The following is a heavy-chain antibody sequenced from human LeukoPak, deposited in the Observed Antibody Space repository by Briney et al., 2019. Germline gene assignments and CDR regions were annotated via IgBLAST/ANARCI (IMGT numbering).Heavy chain of an antibody. D-gene: IGHD3-3*01. CDR2: IIPILGIA. CDR3: ATVLRFLEWYNWFDP. V-gene: IGHV1-69*04. CDR1: GGTFSSYA. Sequence: SVKVSCKVSGGTFSSYAISWVRQAPGQGLEWMGRIIPILGIANYAQKFQGRVTITADKSTSTAYMELSSLRSEDTAVYYCATVLRFLEWYNWFDPWGQGTLVTVSS. J-gene: IGHJ5*02.